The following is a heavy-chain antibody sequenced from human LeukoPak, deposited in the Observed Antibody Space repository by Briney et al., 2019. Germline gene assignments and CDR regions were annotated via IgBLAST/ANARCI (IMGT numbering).Heavy chain of an antibody. CDR3: ASLDGSGRNH. Sequence: SETLSLTCAVSGGSISSYYWSWIRQPPGKGLEWIGYIYYSGSTNYNPSLKSRVTISVDTSKNQFSLKLSSVTAADTAVYYCASLDGSGRNHWGQGTLVTVSS. D-gene: IGHD3-10*01. CDR1: GGSISSYY. V-gene: IGHV4-59*01. CDR2: IYYSGST. J-gene: IGHJ5*02.